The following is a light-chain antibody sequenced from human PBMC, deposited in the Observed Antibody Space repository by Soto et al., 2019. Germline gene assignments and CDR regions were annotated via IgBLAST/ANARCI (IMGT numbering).Light chain of an antibody. CDR3: QHYRTS. Sequence: EIVLTQSPGTLSLSPGERATLSCRASQSVSSSYLAWYQQKPGQPPRLLIYGASSRATGIPDRFSGSRSGTDFTLTITRLEPEDFAVYYCQHYRTSFGGGTKVEIK. J-gene: IGKJ4*01. CDR1: QSVSSSY. CDR2: GAS. V-gene: IGKV3-20*01.